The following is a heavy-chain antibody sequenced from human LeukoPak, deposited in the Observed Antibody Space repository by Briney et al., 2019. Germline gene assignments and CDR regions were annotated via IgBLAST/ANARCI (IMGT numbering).Heavy chain of an antibody. CDR3: ARDWFGGSYYGAFDI. Sequence: SQTLSLTCTVSGGSISSGSYYWSWIRQPAGKGLEWIGRIYTSGSTNHNPSLKSRVTISVDTSKNQFSLKLSSVTAADTAVYYCARDWFGGSYYGAFDIWGQGTMVTVSS. CDR1: GGSISSGSYY. D-gene: IGHD1-26*01. CDR2: IYTSGST. V-gene: IGHV4-61*02. J-gene: IGHJ3*02.